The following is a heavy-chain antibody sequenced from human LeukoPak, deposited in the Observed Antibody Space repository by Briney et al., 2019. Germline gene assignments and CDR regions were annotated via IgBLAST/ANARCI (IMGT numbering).Heavy chain of an antibody. V-gene: IGHV1-2*02. CDR1: GYTFTGYY. Sequence: ASVKVSCKASGYTFTGYYMHWVRQAPGQGLEWMGWINPNSGGTNYAQEFQGRVTMTRDTSITTAYMELSRLRSDDTAVYYCAKPDLFGYWGQGTLVTVSS. CDR2: INPNSGGT. CDR3: AKPDLFGY. J-gene: IGHJ4*02.